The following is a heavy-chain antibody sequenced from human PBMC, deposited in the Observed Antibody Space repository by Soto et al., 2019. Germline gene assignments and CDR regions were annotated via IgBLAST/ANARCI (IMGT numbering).Heavy chain of an antibody. CDR3: AKDLGSPTVVPPELEFDY. V-gene: IGHV3-23*01. D-gene: IGHD4-17*01. Sequence: EVQLLESGGGLVQPGGSLRLSCAASGFTFSSYAMTWVRQAPGKGLEWVSAIGSGGSTYYADSVKGRFTISRDNSRNTLYLQMNSLRADDTAVYYCAKDLGSPTVVPPELEFDYWGQGTLVTVSS. J-gene: IGHJ4*02. CDR2: IGSGGST. CDR1: GFTFSSYA.